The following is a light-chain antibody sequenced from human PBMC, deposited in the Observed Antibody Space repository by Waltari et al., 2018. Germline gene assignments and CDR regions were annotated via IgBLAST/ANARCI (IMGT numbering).Light chain of an antibody. CDR1: QSISSW. CDR2: KAS. CDR3: QQYKSFPWT. V-gene: IGKV1-5*03. J-gene: IGKJ1*01. Sequence: DIQMTQSPSTLSASVGDRVTITCRASQSISSWLSWYQQKVGRAPKLLIYKASNLEDGVPSRFSGSGSGTDFPLTISSLQPDDFASYYCQQYKSFPWTFGQGTKVEI.